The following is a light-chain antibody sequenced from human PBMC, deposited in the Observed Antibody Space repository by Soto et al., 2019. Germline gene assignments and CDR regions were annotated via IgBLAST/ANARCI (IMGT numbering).Light chain of an antibody. J-gene: IGKJ3*01. CDR1: QAINNY. CDR3: QQRSDLFT. CDR2: GAS. V-gene: IGKV1-27*01. Sequence: DIQMTQSPSSLSASVGDSVTITCRASQAINNYLAWYQQRPGKVPKLLIYGASTLQSGVPSRFSGSGSGTDFALTISSLQPEDFATYYCQQRSDLFTFGPGTKVDIK.